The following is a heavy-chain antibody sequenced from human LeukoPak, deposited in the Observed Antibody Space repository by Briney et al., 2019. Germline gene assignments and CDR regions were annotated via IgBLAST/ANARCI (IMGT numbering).Heavy chain of an antibody. Sequence: GGSLRLSCAASGFTFRSYAMSWVRQAPGKGLGWVSAIIGSGGSTYYADSVKGRFTLSRDNSKNTLYLQMNGLRAEDTAVYYCAKEVGYCSSTSCSPLGHWGQGTLVTVSS. V-gene: IGHV3-23*01. D-gene: IGHD2-2*01. CDR2: IIGSGGST. CDR3: AKEVGYCSSTSCSPLGH. CDR1: GFTFRSYA. J-gene: IGHJ4*02.